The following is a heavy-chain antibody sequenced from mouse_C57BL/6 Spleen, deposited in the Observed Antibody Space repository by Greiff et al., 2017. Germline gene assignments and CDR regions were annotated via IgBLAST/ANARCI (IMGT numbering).Heavy chain of an antibody. CDR3: AKGSSSFDY. J-gene: IGHJ2*01. D-gene: IGHD1-1*01. CDR1: GYTFTSYW. CDR2: IDPSDSYT. Sequence: QVQLQQPGAELVMPGASVKLSCKASGYTFTSYWMHWVKQRPGQGLEWIGEIDPSDSYTNYNQKFKGKSTLTGDKSSSTAYMQLSSLTSEDSAVYYCAKGSSSFDYWGQGTTLTVSS. V-gene: IGHV1-69*01.